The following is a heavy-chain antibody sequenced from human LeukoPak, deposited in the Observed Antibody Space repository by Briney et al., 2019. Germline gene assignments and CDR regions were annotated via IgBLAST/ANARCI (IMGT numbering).Heavy chain of an antibody. CDR3: ARGGYCSSTSRSPRGHWFDP. D-gene: IGHD2-2*01. V-gene: IGHV4-59*12. J-gene: IGHJ5*02. Sequence: SETLSLTCTVSGGSIDSYFWTWIRQPPGKGLEFIGNMYHSGSASYNASLKSRITISVDRSKNQFSLKLSSVTAADTAVYYCARGGYCSSTSRSPRGHWFDPWGQGTLVTVSS. CDR1: GGSIDSYF. CDR2: MYHSGSA.